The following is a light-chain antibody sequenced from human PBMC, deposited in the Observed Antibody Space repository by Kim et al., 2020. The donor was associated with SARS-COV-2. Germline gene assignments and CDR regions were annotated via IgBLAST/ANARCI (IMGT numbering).Light chain of an antibody. V-gene: IGKV3D-20*02. J-gene: IGKJ4*01. CDR1: QSLTSNY. Sequence: LSLGERVTLSCRASQSLTSNYLAWYQQKPGQAPRLLIYEVFNRATGIPDRFSGSGSGTDFTLTISRLEPEDFAVYYCQQHHDAPLTFGGGTKLEI. CDR2: EVF. CDR3: QQHHDAPLT.